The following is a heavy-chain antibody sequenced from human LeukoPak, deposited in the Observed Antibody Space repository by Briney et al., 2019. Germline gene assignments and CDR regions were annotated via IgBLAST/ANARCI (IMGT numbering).Heavy chain of an antibody. J-gene: IGHJ4*02. CDR2: INPSGGST. CDR3: ARGPSHYDTSGHFDY. V-gene: IGHV1-46*01. D-gene: IGHD3-22*01. CDR1: RYTFSSYY. Sequence: GASVKVSCKASRYTFSSYYMHWVRQAPGQGLEWMGIINPSGGSTTYPQKFQGRVTMTRDTSTGTFYMELSTLRSEDTAVYFCARGPSHYDTSGHFDYWGQGTLITVSS.